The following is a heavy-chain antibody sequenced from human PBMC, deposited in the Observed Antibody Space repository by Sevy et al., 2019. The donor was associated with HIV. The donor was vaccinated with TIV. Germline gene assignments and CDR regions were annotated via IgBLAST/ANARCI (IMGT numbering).Heavy chain of an antibody. CDR1: GYTFTSYD. D-gene: IGHD2-15*01. CDR3: ARGGFPSGDTDY. Sequence: ASVKVSCKASGYTFTSYDINWVRQATGQGLEWKGWMNPNSGNTGYAQKFQGRVTMTRNTSISTAYMELSSLRSEDTAVYYCARGGFPSGDTDYWGQGTLVTVSS. J-gene: IGHJ4*02. V-gene: IGHV1-8*01. CDR2: MNPNSGNT.